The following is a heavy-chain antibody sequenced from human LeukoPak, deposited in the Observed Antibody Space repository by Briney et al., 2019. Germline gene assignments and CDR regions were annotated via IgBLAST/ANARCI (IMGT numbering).Heavy chain of an antibody. J-gene: IGHJ4*02. Sequence: GGSLRLSCAASGFTFSSYAMSWVRQAPGKGLEWVSTISASGGSTHYADSVKGRFTFSRDNSKNTLYLQMNSLRAEDTAVYYCARGPSGYHNTGGQGTLVTVSS. CDR3: ARGPSGYHNT. V-gene: IGHV3-23*01. D-gene: IGHD5-12*01. CDR1: GFTFSSYA. CDR2: ISASGGST.